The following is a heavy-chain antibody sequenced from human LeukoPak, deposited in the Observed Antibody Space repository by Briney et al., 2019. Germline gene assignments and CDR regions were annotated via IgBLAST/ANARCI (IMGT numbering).Heavy chain of an antibody. CDR2: IIPIFGTA. J-gene: IGHJ1*01. D-gene: IGHD6-13*01. V-gene: IGHV1-69*01. CDR3: ARVALAAAAEYFQH. Sequence: ASVKVSCKASGGTFSSYAIRWVRQAPGQGLEWMGGIIPIFGTANYAQKFQGRVTITADESTSTAYMELSSLRSEDTAVYYCARVALAAAAEYFQHWGQGTLVTVSS. CDR1: GGTFSSYA.